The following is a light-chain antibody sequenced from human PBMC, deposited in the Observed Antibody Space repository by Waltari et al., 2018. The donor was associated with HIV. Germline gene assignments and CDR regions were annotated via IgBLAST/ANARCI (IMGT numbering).Light chain of an antibody. V-gene: IGLV2-11*01. CDR2: DAS. Sequence: QSALTQPRSVSGSPGQSVTISCTGSSSDVGKFDYVSWYQYHPAKAPKVMIFDASKRPSGVPDRFSGSKSGNTASLTISGLQAEDEADYYCCSYAGRDTFVLFGGGTKLTVL. CDR1: SSDVGKFDY. J-gene: IGLJ2*01. CDR3: CSYAGRDTFVL.